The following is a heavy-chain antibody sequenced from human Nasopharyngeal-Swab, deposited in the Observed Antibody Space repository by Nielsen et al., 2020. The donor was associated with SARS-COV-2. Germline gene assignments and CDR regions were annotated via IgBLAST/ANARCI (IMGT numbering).Heavy chain of an antibody. CDR3: ARSIAARPYYYYGMDV. D-gene: IGHD6-6*01. V-gene: IGHV3-33*01. CDR1: GFTFSSYG. Sequence: GESLKISCAASGFTFSSYGMHWVRQAPGKGLEWVAVIWCDGSNKYYADSVKGRFTISRDNSKNTLYLQMNSLRAEDTAVYYCARSIAARPYYYYGMDVWGQGTTVTVSS. J-gene: IGHJ6*02. CDR2: IWCDGSNK.